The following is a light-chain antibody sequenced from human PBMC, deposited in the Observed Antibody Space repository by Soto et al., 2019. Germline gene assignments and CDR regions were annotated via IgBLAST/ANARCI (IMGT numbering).Light chain of an antibody. V-gene: IGKV3D-20*02. J-gene: IGKJ5*01. CDR1: QSVTSNY. CDR2: GAS. Sequence: IVLTQYPGTLSVSAGERATLSCRASQSVTSNYLAWYQQKPGQAPRLLIYGASSRATGIPDRFSGSGSGTDFTLTISRLEPEDFAVYYCQQRSNWPQITFGQGTRLEIK. CDR3: QQRSNWPQIT.